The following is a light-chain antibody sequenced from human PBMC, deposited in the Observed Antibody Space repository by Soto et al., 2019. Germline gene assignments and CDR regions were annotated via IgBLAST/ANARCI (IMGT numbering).Light chain of an antibody. Sequence: EIVLTQSPGTLSLSPGERATLSCRASQSVSSSYLAWYQQQPGQAPRLLIYGASNRATGLPDRFSGSGSGKNFTLTISRLQPQDFAVYYCQHYGSSLWTFGQGTKVEIQ. CDR2: GAS. V-gene: IGKV3-20*01. J-gene: IGKJ1*01. CDR3: QHYGSSLWT. CDR1: QSVSSSY.